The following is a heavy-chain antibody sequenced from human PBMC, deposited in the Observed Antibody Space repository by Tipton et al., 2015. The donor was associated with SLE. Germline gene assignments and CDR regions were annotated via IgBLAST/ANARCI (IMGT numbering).Heavy chain of an antibody. J-gene: IGHJ4*02. V-gene: IGHV7-4-1*02. Sequence: QVQLVQSGSELKKPGASVKVSCKASGYTFSSYTIDWVRQAPGQGLEWMGWINTNTGNPTYAQDFTGRFVFSVDTSVATAYLQITSLKSEDTAVYYYARGRHRPGYSGYDEKDDYWGQGTLVTVSS. D-gene: IGHD5-12*01. CDR3: ARGRHRPGYSGYDEKDDY. CDR1: GYTFSSYT. CDR2: INTNTGNP.